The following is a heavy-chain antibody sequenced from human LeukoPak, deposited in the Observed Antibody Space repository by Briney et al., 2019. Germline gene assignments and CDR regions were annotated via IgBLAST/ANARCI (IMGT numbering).Heavy chain of an antibody. Sequence: SETLSLTCTVSGDSISSYFWSWIRQPPGKGPEWIAYIYYSGSTNYNPSLKSRVTISVDTSKNQFSLKLSSVTAADTAVYYCARARYGSTSCPYYFDYWGQGTLVTVSS. CDR3: ARARYGSTSCPYYFDY. V-gene: IGHV4-59*01. J-gene: IGHJ4*02. D-gene: IGHD2-2*01. CDR2: IYYSGST. CDR1: GDSISSYF.